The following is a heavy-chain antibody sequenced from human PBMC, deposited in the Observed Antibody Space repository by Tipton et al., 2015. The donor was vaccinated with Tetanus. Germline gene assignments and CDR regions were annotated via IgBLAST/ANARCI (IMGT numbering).Heavy chain of an antibody. CDR1: GFTFSNYN. CDR2: ISSSSTYM. J-gene: IGHJ5*02. D-gene: IGHD6-13*01. V-gene: IGHV3-21*01. CDR3: AKSSSSWYWFDP. Sequence: SLRLSCAASGFTFSNYNMNWVRQAPGKGLEWVSSISSSSTYMYYADSVKGRFTISRDNAKNSLYLQMNSLRAEDAAAYYCAKSSSSWYWFDPWGQGTLVTVSS.